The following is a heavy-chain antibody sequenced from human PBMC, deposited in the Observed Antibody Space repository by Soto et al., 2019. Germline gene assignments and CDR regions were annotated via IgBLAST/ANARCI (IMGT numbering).Heavy chain of an antibody. Sequence: QVQLQESGPGLVKPSETLSLTCTVSGGSISSYYWSWIRQPPGKGLEWIGFIFYSGSTSYNPSLTRRVTISIDTSEYQFSLKLNSVTAAYTAVYYCASMIGDPVLSFDSWGQGTLVAVSS. CDR3: ASMIGDPVLSFDS. J-gene: IGHJ5*01. V-gene: IGHV4-59*01. D-gene: IGHD3-10*02. CDR2: IFYSGST. CDR1: GGSISSYY.